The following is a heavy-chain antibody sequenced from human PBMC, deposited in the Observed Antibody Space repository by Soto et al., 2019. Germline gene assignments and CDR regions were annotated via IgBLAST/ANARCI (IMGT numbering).Heavy chain of an antibody. J-gene: IGHJ3*02. Sequence: SETLSLTCTVSGGSISSYYWSWIRQPPGKGLEWIGCTYYSGSTNYNPSLKSRVTISVDTSKNQFSLKLSSVTAADTAVYYCARPTGLRGPFDIWGQGTMVTVSS. D-gene: IGHD1-1*01. CDR3: ARPTGLRGPFDI. CDR1: GGSISSYY. V-gene: IGHV4-59*08. CDR2: TYYSGST.